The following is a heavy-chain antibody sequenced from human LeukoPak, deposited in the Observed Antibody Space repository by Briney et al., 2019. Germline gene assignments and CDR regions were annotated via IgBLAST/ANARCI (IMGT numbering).Heavy chain of an antibody. J-gene: IGHJ5*02. CDR3: ARWDQNWFDP. CDR2: IYYSGST. D-gene: IGHD1-26*01. V-gene: IGHV4-59*01. CDR1: GGSISSYY. Sequence: SETLSLTCTVSGGSISSYYWSWIRQPPRKGLEWIGYIYYSGSTNYNPSLKSRVTISVDTPKNQFSLKLSSVTAADTAVYYCARWDQNWFDPWGEGTLVTVSS.